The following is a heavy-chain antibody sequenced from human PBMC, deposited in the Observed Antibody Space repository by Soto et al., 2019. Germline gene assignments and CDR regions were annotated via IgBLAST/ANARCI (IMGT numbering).Heavy chain of an antibody. Sequence: QVQLVQSGAEVKKPGSSVKVSCTASGDTFRSHRFSWVRQAPGQGLEWMGWIVPVFDSTNFAQKFQDRMSIAADESTRTTYMNLHSLTSADTAVYYCARGTGSGSYLDHCGQGTLVSVSS. V-gene: IGHV1-69*12. J-gene: IGHJ4*02. CDR2: IVPVFDST. CDR3: ARGTGSGSYLDH. CDR1: GDTFRSHR.